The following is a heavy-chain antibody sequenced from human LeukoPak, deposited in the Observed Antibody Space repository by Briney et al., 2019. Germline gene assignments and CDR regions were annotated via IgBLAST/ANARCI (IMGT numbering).Heavy chain of an antibody. CDR3: ARRRAVAGTDWFDP. V-gene: IGHV5-51*01. D-gene: IGHD6-19*01. CDR1: GYSFTSYW. CDR2: IYPGDSDT. Sequence: GESLKISCKGSGYSFTSYWIGWVRQMPGKGLEWMGIIYPGDSDTRYSPSFQGQVTISADKSISTAYLQWSSLKASDTAMYYCARRRAVAGTDWFDPWAREPWSPSPQ. J-gene: IGHJ5*02.